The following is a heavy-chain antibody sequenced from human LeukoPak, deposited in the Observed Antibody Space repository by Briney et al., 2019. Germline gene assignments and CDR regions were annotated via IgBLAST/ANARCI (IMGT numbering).Heavy chain of an antibody. J-gene: IGHJ6*02. Sequence: ASVTVSCKASGYTFTSYDINWVRQATGQGLEWMGWMNPNSGNTGYAQKFQGRVTMTRNTSISTAYMELSSLRSEDTAVYYCARRGGRTIWSYYYYYGMDVWGQGTTVTVSS. CDR3: ARRGGRTIWSYYYYYGMDV. CDR1: GYTFTSYD. D-gene: IGHD3-3*01. V-gene: IGHV1-8*01. CDR2: MNPNSGNT.